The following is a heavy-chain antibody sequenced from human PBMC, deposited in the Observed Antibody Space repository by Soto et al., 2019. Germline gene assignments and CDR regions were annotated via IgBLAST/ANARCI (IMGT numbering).Heavy chain of an antibody. D-gene: IGHD5-12*01. Sequence: GGSLRLSCAASGFTFSSYAMHWVRQAPGKGLEWVAVISYDGSNKYYADSVKGRFTISRDNSKNTLYLQMNSLRAEDTAVYYCARDSFVEMATNSPVFDYWGQGTLVTVSS. V-gene: IGHV3-30-3*01. CDR2: ISYDGSNK. CDR3: ARDSFVEMATNSPVFDY. CDR1: GFTFSSYA. J-gene: IGHJ4*02.